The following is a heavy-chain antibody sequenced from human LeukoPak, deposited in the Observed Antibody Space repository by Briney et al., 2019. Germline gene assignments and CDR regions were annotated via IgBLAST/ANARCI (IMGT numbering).Heavy chain of an antibody. V-gene: IGHV4-59*01. D-gene: IGHD3-10*01. CDR2: IYYSGST. J-gene: IGHJ3*02. Sequence: PSETLSLTCTVSGGSISGYYWSWIRQPPGKGLEWIGYIYYSGSTNYNPSLKSRVTISVDTSKNQFSLKLGSVTAADTAVYYCAREIGQRFGAFDIWGQGTMVTVSS. CDR3: AREIGQRFGAFDI. CDR1: GGSISGYY.